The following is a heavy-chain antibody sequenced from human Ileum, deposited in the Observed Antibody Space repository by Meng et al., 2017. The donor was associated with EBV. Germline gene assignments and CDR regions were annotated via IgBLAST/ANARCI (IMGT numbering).Heavy chain of an antibody. V-gene: IGHV1-18*01. CDR1: GYTFTSYG. CDR3: ARGQNYYGSGSLIDY. D-gene: IGHD3-10*01. CDR2: FSVYNGNT. Sequence: QVELVQSGAEVKKPGDSVKVSCKASGYTFTSYGISWVRQAPGQGLEWMGWFSVYNGNTIYAQKLQDRVTMTTDTSTSTAYMELRSLRSDDTAVYYCARGQNYYGSGSLIDYWGQGTLVTVSS. J-gene: IGHJ4*02.